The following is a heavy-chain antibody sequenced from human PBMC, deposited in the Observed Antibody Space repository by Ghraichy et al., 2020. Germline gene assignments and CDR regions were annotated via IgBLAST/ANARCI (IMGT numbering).Heavy chain of an antibody. D-gene: IGHD3-22*01. CDR2: IYYSGST. CDR1: GGSISSYY. CDR3: ARDPYYYDSSESSAFDI. V-gene: IGHV4-59*01. J-gene: IGHJ3*02. Sequence: SETLSLTCTVSGGSISSYYWSWIRQPPGKGLEWIGYIYYSGSTNYNPSLKSRVTISVDTSKNQFSLKLSSVTAADTAVYYCARDPYYYDSSESSAFDIWGQGTMVTVSS.